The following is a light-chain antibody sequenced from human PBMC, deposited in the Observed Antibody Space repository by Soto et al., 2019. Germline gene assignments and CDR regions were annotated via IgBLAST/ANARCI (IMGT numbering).Light chain of an antibody. CDR3: CSYAGSSTFV. CDR2: GVS. V-gene: IGLV2-23*02. Sequence: QSVLTQPASVSGSPGQSITISCTGTSSDVGNYNYVSWYQHHPGKAPKLLISGVSNRPSGISNRFSGSKSGNTASLTISGLQAEDEADYYCCSYAGSSTFVFGTGTKVTVL. J-gene: IGLJ1*01. CDR1: SSDVGNYNY.